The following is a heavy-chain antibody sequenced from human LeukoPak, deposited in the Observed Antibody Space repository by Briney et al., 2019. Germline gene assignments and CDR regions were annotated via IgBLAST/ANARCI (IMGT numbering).Heavy chain of an antibody. Sequence: GGSLRLSCAASGFTFSSYAMHWVRQAPGKGLEWVSAISNNGGYTYYADSVQGRFTISRDNTKSTLCLQMNSLRAEDTAVYYCAKQLGYCSDGSCYFPYWGQGTLVTVSS. J-gene: IGHJ4*02. CDR1: GFTFSSYA. V-gene: IGHV3-23*01. CDR3: AKQLGYCSDGSCYFPY. D-gene: IGHD2-15*01. CDR2: ISNNGGYT.